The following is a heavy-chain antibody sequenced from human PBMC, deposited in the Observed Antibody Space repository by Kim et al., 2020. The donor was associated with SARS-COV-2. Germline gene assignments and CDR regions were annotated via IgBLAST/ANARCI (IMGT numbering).Heavy chain of an antibody. CDR3: ARDCFRGWFNYYYGMDV. V-gene: IGHV3-33*01. D-gene: IGHD6-19*01. J-gene: IGHJ6*02. Sequence: GGSLRLSCAASGFTFSSYGMHWVRQAPGKGLEWVAVIWYDGSNKYYADSVKGRFTISRDNSKNTLYLQMNSLRAEDTAVYYCARDCFRGWFNYYYGMDVWGQGTTVTVSS. CDR2: IWYDGSNK. CDR1: GFTFSSYG.